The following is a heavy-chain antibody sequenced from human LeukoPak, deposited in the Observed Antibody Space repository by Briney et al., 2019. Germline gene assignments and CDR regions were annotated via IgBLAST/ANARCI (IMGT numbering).Heavy chain of an antibody. CDR3: AKDYPLYCTSTSCPEDFFDY. Sequence: PGGSLRLSCAVSGFTFSNYWISWVRQAPGKGLEWVSGISGSGGTTYYADSVKGRFTISRDNSKNTLYLQMNSLRAEDTAVYYCAKDYPLYCTSTSCPEDFFDYWGQGTLVTVSS. D-gene: IGHD2-2*01. V-gene: IGHV3-23*01. CDR1: GFTFSNYW. J-gene: IGHJ4*02. CDR2: ISGSGGTT.